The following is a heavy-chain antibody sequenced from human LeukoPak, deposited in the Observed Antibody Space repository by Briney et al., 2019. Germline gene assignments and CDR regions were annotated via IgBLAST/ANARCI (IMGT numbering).Heavy chain of an antibody. CDR2: IYHSGST. V-gene: IGHV4-38-2*02. CDR3: AFSHYGSGSYYNPEHAFDI. D-gene: IGHD3-10*01. J-gene: IGHJ3*02. Sequence: PSETLSLTCTVSGYSISSGYYWGWIRQPPGKGLEWIGSIYHSGSTYYNPSLKSRVTISVDTSKNQFSLKLSSVTAADTAVYYCAFSHYGSGSYYNPEHAFDIWGQGTMVTVSS. CDR1: GYSISSGYY.